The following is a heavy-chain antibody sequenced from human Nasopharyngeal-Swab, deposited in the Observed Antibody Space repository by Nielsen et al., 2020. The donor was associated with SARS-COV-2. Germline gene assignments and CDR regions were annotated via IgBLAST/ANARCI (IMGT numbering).Heavy chain of an antibody. CDR2: ISWNSGTI. V-gene: IGHV3-9*01. Sequence: SLKISCAASGFTFGDYGMHWVQQAPGKGLEWVSAISWNSGTIGYADSVKGRFTTSRDNAKNSLYLQMNSLRPEDTALYYCARDSWVSENKYNAMDVWGQGTTVTVSS. CDR3: ARDSWVSENKYNAMDV. CDR1: GFTFGDYG. J-gene: IGHJ6*02. D-gene: IGHD1/OR15-1a*01.